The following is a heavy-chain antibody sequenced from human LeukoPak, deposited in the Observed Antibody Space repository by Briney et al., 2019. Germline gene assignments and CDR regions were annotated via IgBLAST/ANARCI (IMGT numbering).Heavy chain of an antibody. CDR2: VWFDGTNK. Sequence: GGSLRLSCAASGFTFTNYGMHWVRQAPGKGLEWAAVVWFDGTNKYYADSVKGRFTISRDNSKNTVYLQMNSLRAEDTAVYYCARDHVIKQAPPGYWGQGTLVTVSS. CDR1: GFTFTNYG. CDR3: ARDHVIKQAPPGY. J-gene: IGHJ4*02. D-gene: IGHD3-10*01. V-gene: IGHV3-33*01.